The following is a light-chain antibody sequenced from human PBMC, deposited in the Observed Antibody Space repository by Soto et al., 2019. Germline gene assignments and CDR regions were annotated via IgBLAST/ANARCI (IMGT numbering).Light chain of an antibody. J-gene: IGLJ2*01. CDR3: ETWDSYGVV. V-gene: IGLV4-60*02. CDR2: LEGSGSY. CDR1: SGHRNYI. Sequence: QLVLTQSSSASASLGSSVKLTCTLSSGHRNYIIAWHQQQPGKAPRYLMKLEGSGSYNKGSGVPDRISGSSSGADRYLTISNLQFEDEAEYYCETWDSYGVVFGGGTKVTVL.